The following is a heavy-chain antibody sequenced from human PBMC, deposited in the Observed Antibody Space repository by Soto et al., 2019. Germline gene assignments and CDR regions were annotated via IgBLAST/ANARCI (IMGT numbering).Heavy chain of an antibody. Sequence: KPSETLSLTCTVSGGSISSSSYYWGWIRQPPGKGLEWIGSIYYSGSTYYNPSLKSRVTISVDTSKNQFSLKLSSVTAADTAVYYCGVSVRSDYYYYYGMDVWGQGTTVTVSS. CDR1: GGSISSSSYY. V-gene: IGHV4-39*01. CDR2: IYYSGST. CDR3: GVSVRSDYYYYYGMDV. J-gene: IGHJ6*02.